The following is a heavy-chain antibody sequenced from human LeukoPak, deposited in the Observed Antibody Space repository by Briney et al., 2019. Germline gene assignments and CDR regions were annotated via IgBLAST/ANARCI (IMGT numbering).Heavy chain of an antibody. V-gene: IGHV3-7*01. CDR2: IREDGTDK. CDR3: ARDQHYDILTGYTGWYFDL. J-gene: IGHJ2*01. Sequence: GGSLRLSCAASGFAFSSHWMSWVRQAPGGGLEWVANIREDGTDKYYGYSVEGRFTIPRDNAKNSLYLQMNSLRAEDTAVYYCARDQHYDILTGYTGWYFDLWGRGTLVTVSS. D-gene: IGHD3-9*01. CDR1: GFAFSSHW.